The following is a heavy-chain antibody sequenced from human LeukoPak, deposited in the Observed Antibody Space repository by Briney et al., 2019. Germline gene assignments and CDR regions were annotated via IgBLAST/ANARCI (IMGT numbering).Heavy chain of an antibody. CDR3: ARRMDDAFDI. Sequence: PSETLSLTCTVSGGSISTYYWSWIRQPPGKGMEWIGYIYYSGSTNYNPSLKSRVIISVDTSKNQFSLKLSSVTAADTAVYYCARRMDDAFDIWGQGTMVTVSS. J-gene: IGHJ3*02. D-gene: IGHD2-8*01. CDR2: IYYSGST. CDR1: GGSISTYY. V-gene: IGHV4-59*01.